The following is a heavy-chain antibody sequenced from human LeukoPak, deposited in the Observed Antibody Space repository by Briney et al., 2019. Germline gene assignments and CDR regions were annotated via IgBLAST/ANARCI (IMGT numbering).Heavy chain of an antibody. CDR2: ISAYNGDT. D-gene: IGHD6-13*01. Sequence: ASVKVSCKASGYTFTNYGISWVRQAPGQGLEWMGWISAYNGDTNYAQKLQGRVTMTTDTSTSTAYMELRSLRSDDTAVYYCARVQQQLVPWHWGQGTLVTVSS. CDR1: GYTFTNYG. V-gene: IGHV1-18*01. CDR3: ARVQQQLVPWH. J-gene: IGHJ4*02.